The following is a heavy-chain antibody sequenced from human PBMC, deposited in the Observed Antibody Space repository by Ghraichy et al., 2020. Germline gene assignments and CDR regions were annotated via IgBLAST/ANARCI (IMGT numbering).Heavy chain of an antibody. Sequence: GESLNISCQGFGYSFTNYWLGWVRQMPGKGLEWMGIIYPGDSDTTYSPSFQGQVTISADKSISTAYLQWSSLKASDTAMYYCARLVTVDYDILTGYPPGWFDHWGRGTLVTVSS. CDR2: IYPGDSDT. V-gene: IGHV5-51*01. CDR3: ARLVTVDYDILTGYPPGWFDH. J-gene: IGHJ5*02. D-gene: IGHD3-9*01. CDR1: GYSFTNYW.